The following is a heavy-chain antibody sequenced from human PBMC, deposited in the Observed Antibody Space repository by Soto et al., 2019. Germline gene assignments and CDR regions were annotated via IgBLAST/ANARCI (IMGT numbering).Heavy chain of an antibody. CDR1: GGSISSYY. V-gene: IGHV4-59*05. J-gene: IGHJ3*02. Sequence: SETLSLTCTVSGGSISSYYWSWIRQPPGKGLEWIGSIYYSGSTYYSPSLKSRVTISVDTSKNQFSLKLSSVTAADTAVYYCARHVNPWAQGAFDIWGQGTMVTVSS. CDR2: IYYSGST. CDR3: ARHVNPWAQGAFDI. D-gene: IGHD3-10*02.